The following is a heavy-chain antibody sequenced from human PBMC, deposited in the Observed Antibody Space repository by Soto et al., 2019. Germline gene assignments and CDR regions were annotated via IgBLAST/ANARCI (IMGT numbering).Heavy chain of an antibody. CDR3: GRHLVMVRGVLPSAIYYFDY. D-gene: IGHD3-10*01. CDR2: IYSSGST. J-gene: IGHJ4*02. CDR1: GGSISSSSFY. Sequence: QLQLQESGPGLVKPSETLSLTCTVSGGSISSSSFYWGWIRQPPGKGLEWIGRIYSSGSTYYNPSLKSRVTISVDTSKNQFSLNVTSVTAADTAVYYCGRHLVMVRGVLPSAIYYFDYWGQGTLVTVSS. V-gene: IGHV4-39*01.